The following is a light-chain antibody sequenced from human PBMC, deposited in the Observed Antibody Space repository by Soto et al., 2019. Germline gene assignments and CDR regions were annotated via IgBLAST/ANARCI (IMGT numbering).Light chain of an antibody. CDR1: QAIRTA. V-gene: IGKV1-6*01. CDR2: AAS. Sequence: IQMTQSPSSLSASVGDRVSITCRASQAIRTALGWYQQKPGKAPKLLIYAASTLQGGVPPRFSGSGSGTDFTLTISSLQPEDFATYYCLLDFSYFWAFGQGTKVDIK. CDR3: LLDFSYFWA. J-gene: IGKJ1*01.